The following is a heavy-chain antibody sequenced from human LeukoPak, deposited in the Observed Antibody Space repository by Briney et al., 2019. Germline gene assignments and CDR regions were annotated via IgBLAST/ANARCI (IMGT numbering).Heavy chain of an antibody. Sequence: GASLRISCKGSGYSFTSYWISWVRQMPGKGLEWMRRIDPSDSYTNYSPSFQGHVTISADKSISTAYLQWSSLKASDAAMYYCARQYCSGGSCYPNWFDPWGQGTLVTVSS. CDR1: GYSFTSYW. D-gene: IGHD2-15*01. CDR2: IDPSDSYT. J-gene: IGHJ5*02. V-gene: IGHV5-10-1*01. CDR3: ARQYCSGGSCYPNWFDP.